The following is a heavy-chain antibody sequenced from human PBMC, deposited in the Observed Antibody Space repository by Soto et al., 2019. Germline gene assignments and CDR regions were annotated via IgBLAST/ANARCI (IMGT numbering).Heavy chain of an antibody. CDR3: ARHHVPTTSENWLDP. D-gene: IGHD5-12*01. V-gene: IGHV1-18*01. Sequence: QVQLLQSGVEVMTPGASVKVSCQASGYTFFTYDISWVRQAPGQGPEWMGWISTYSGDTKYAQKFQGRCTRTSDTSTTTAYLELRSLRYDDTALYSCARHHVPTTSENWLDPCCQGTLVTVSS. CDR2: ISTYSGDT. CDR1: GYTFFTYD. J-gene: IGHJ5*02.